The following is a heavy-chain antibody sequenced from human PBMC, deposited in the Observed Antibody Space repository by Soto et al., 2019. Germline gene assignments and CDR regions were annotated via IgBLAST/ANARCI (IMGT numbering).Heavy chain of an antibody. CDR1: GDSISGYY. CDR2: IYSSGST. CDR3: ARYVSSWHGALGN. Sequence: KASETLSLTCNVSGDSISGYYWSWIRQPAGKGLEWIGRIYSSGSTNYNPSLVGRVTMSIDTSRKQFSLKVTSVTAADTAVYYCARYVSSWHGALGNWGQGTLVTVSS. V-gene: IGHV4-4*07. J-gene: IGHJ4*02. D-gene: IGHD6-13*01.